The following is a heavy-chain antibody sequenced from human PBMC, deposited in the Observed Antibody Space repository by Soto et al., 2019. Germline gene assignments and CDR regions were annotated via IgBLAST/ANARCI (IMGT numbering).Heavy chain of an antibody. V-gene: IGHV3-23*01. J-gene: IGHJ4*02. Sequence: VGSLRLSCAASGFTFNSYAMNWVRQAPGKGLEWVSSISGGGGGTYYADSVKGRLTISRDNSKNTLYLQMNSLRAEDTALYYCAKGSHYDILTAYNAFDYWGPRTLVTVSS. CDR2: ISGGGGGT. D-gene: IGHD3-9*01. CDR3: AKGSHYDILTAYNAFDY. CDR1: GFTFNSYA.